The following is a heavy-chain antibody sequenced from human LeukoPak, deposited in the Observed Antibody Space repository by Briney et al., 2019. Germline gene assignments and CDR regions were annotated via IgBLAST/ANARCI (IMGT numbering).Heavy chain of an antibody. CDR2: IYYSGST. V-gene: IGHV4-59*01. J-gene: IGHJ5*02. D-gene: IGHD5-24*01. Sequence: SETLSLTCTVSGGSLSNKYWSWIRQPPGKGLEWIGYIYYSGSTNYNPSLKSRVTILVDTSKNQFSLKLSSVTAADTAVYYCARDRLQLQSWGQGTLVTVSS. CDR3: ARDRLQLQS. CDR1: GGSLSNKY.